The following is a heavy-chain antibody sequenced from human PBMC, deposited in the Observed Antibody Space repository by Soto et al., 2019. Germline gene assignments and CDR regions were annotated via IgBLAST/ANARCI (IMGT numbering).Heavy chain of an antibody. Sequence: PSETLSLTCTVSGGSISSGGYYWSWIRQHPGKGLEWIGYIYYSGSTYYNPSLKSRVTISVDTSKNQFSLKLSSVTAAGTAVYYCAREIYCTNGVCPNWFDPWGQGTLVTVSS. J-gene: IGHJ5*02. D-gene: IGHD2-8*01. V-gene: IGHV4-31*03. CDR1: GGSISSGGYY. CDR2: IYYSGST. CDR3: AREIYCTNGVCPNWFDP.